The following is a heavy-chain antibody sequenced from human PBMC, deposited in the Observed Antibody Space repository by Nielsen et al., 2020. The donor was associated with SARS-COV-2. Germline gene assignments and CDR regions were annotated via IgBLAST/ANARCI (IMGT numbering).Heavy chain of an antibody. V-gene: IGHV3-23*01. D-gene: IGHD2-21*01. J-gene: IGHJ4*02. Sequence: GGSLRLSCAASGFTFSSYAMSWVRQAPGKGLEWVSAISGSGGSTYYADSVKGRFTISRDNSKTALYLQMNSLRAEDTAVYYCAMIVVGRNKFDYWGQGTLVTVSS. CDR3: AMIVVGRNKFDY. CDR1: GFTFSSYA. CDR2: ISGSGGST.